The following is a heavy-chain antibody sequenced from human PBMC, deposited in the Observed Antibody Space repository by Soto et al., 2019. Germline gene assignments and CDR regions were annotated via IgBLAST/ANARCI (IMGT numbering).Heavy chain of an antibody. D-gene: IGHD1-26*01. CDR2: LSYDGSNE. J-gene: IGHJ4*02. CDR3: ARPVGLTTGYYFDY. V-gene: IGHV3-30*03. CDR1: GFTFRTYA. Sequence: QVQLVESGGGVVQPGGSLRLSCAASGFTFRTYAMHWVRQAPGKGLEWVAVLSYDGSNEYFADSVKGRFTISRDNSKNTLYLQMSSLRAEDTAVYYCARPVGLTTGYYFDYWGQGTLVTVSS.